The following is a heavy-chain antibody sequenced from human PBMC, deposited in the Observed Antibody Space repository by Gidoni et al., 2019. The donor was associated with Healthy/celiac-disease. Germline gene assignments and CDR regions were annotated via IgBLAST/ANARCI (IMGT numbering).Heavy chain of an antibody. J-gene: IGHJ5*02. D-gene: IGHD2-2*01. CDR3: ARGRYCSSTSCSENNWFDP. Sequence: EVQLVESGGGLVQPGGSLRLSCAASGFTFSSYAMHWVRQATGKGLEWVSAIGTAGDTYYPGSVKGRFTISRENAKNSLYLQMNSLRAGDTAVYYCARGRYCSSTSCSENNWFDPWGQGTLVTVSS. CDR1: GFTFSSYA. V-gene: IGHV3-13*04. CDR2: IGTAGDT.